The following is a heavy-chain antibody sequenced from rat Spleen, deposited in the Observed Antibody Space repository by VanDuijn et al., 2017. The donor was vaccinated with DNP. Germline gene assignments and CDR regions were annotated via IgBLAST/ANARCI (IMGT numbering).Heavy chain of an antibody. V-gene: IGHV5-7*01. CDR1: GFTFSDYY. Sequence: EVQLVESGGGLVQPGRSLKLSCAASGFTFSDYYMAWVRQAPTKGLEWVAYISYDGRSTYYRDSVKGRFTIYRANAKSTLYLQMDSLRSDDTATYYCARPDYWAQGVMVTVSS. CDR3: ARPDY. J-gene: IGHJ2*01. CDR2: ISYDGRST.